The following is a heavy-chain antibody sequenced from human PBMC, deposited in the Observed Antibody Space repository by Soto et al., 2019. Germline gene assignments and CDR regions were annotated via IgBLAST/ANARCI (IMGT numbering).Heavy chain of an antibody. CDR1: GFTFSSYS. J-gene: IGHJ4*02. V-gene: IGHV3-48*01. CDR2: ISSSSSTI. Sequence: GGSLRLSCAASGFTFSSYSMNWVRQAPGKGLEWVSYISSSSSTIYYADSVKGRFTISRDNAKNSLYLQMNSLRAEDTAVYYCARARPYSSSWIRDWGQGTLVTVSS. CDR3: ARARPYSSSWIRD. D-gene: IGHD6-13*01.